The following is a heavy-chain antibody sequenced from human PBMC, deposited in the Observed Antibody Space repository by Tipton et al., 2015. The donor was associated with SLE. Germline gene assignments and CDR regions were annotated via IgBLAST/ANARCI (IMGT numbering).Heavy chain of an antibody. J-gene: IGHJ4*01. CDR1: GYSIRSSYF. CDR3: ARAVAGNSEYFDY. Sequence: TLSLTCSVSGYSIRSSYFWGWVRQPPGKGLEWVATPHYTGSTNYNPPLKSRVTISVDTSKNQFSLRLSSVTAADTALYYCARAVAGNSEYFDYWGHGTLVTVSS. D-gene: IGHD6-19*01. CDR2: PHYTGST. V-gene: IGHV4-38-2*02.